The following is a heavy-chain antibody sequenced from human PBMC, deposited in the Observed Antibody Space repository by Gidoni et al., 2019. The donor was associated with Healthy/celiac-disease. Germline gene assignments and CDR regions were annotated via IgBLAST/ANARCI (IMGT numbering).Heavy chain of an antibody. Sequence: QVQLVESGGGVVQPGRSLRLSCAASGFTFSSYGMHWVRQAPGKGLEWVAVIWYDGSNKYYADSVKGRFTISRDNSKNTLYLQMNSLRAEDTAVYYCARDTEDYGDMPGYFDYWGQGTLVTVSS. V-gene: IGHV3-33*01. D-gene: IGHD4-17*01. J-gene: IGHJ4*02. CDR3: ARDTEDYGDMPGYFDY. CDR1: GFTFSSYG. CDR2: IWYDGSNK.